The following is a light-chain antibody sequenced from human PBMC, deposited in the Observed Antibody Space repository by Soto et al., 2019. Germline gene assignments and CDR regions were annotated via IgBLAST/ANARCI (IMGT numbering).Light chain of an antibody. CDR1: QTITSD. CDR2: AAS. CDR3: QQTYSTPGWT. Sequence: DIQMTQSPCSVSAYVGDRGTITRRASQTITSDLNWYQQKPGKAPKLLIYAASNLQSGVPSRFSGSGSGTDFTFTISSLQPEDFATYYCQQTYSTPGWTFGQGTKVDIK. V-gene: IGKV1-39*01. J-gene: IGKJ1*01.